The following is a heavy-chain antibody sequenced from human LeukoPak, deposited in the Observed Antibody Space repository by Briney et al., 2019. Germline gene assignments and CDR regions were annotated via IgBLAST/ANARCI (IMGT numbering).Heavy chain of an antibody. J-gene: IGHJ5*02. CDR2: IYYSGST. CDR3: ARHSSDFWTGYYFGNWFDP. CDR1: GGSISSANYY. D-gene: IGHD3/OR15-3a*01. Sequence: PSETLSLTCTVSGGSISSANYYWGWLRQPPGKGLEWIATIYYSGSTYYNPSLKSRVAISVDTSENQFSLKLTSVTAADSAVYFCARHSSDFWTGYYFGNWFDPWGQGTLVTVSS. V-gene: IGHV4-39*01.